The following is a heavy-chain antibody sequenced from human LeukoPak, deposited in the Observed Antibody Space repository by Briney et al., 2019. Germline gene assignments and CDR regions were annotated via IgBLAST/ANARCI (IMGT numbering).Heavy chain of an antibody. CDR3: ARGLGVAVAGRAFDI. J-gene: IGHJ3*02. D-gene: IGHD6-19*01. CDR2: ISSSGSTI. CDR1: GFTFSSYE. V-gene: IGHV3-48*03. Sequence: GGSLRLSCAASGFTFSSYEMNWVRQAPGKGLEWVSYISSSGSTIYYADSVKGRFTISRDNAKNSLYLQMNSLRAEDTAVYYCARGLGVAVAGRAFDIWGQGTMVTVSS.